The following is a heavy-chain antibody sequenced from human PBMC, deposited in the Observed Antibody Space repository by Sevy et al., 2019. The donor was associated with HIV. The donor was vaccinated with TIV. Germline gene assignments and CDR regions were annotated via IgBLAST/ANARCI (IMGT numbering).Heavy chain of an antibody. Sequence: GGSLRLSCAASGFTFSSYAMSWVRQAPGKGLEWVSAISGSGGSTYYADSVKGRFTISRDNSKNTLYLQMNSLRAADTAVFYCAKNIRITMIVVGGFDIWGQGTMVTVSS. CDR3: AKNIRITMIVVGGFDI. D-gene: IGHD3-22*01. J-gene: IGHJ3*02. CDR2: ISGSGGST. V-gene: IGHV3-23*01. CDR1: GFTFSSYA.